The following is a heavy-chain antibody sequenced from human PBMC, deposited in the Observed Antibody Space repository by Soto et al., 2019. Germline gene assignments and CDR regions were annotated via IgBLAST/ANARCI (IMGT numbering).Heavy chain of an antibody. Sequence: GGSLRLSCAASGFTVSSNYMSWVRQAPGKGLEWVSVIYSGGSTYYADSVKGRFTISRHNSKNTLYLQMNSLRAEDTAVYYCARGGGKFYDILTGPTVYYYYMDVWGKGTTVTVSS. CDR3: ARGGGKFYDILTGPTVYYYYMDV. CDR1: GFTVSSNY. V-gene: IGHV3-53*04. CDR2: IYSGGST. D-gene: IGHD3-9*01. J-gene: IGHJ6*03.